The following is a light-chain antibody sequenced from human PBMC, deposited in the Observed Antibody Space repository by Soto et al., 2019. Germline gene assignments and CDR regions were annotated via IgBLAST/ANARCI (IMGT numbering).Light chain of an antibody. V-gene: IGKV1-9*01. CDR3: QQYNSYSSWT. J-gene: IGKJ1*01. CDR1: QGISTY. Sequence: DIQLTQSPSFLSASVGDRVTITCRASQGISTYLAWYQQKPGIAPKLLIYDASTLESGVPSRFSGSGSGTEFTLTISSLQTDDFATYYCQQYNSYSSWTFGQGTKVDI. CDR2: DAS.